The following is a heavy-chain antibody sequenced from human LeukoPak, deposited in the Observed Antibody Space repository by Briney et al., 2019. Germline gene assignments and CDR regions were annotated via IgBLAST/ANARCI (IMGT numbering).Heavy chain of an antibody. CDR1: GFTFSSYA. J-gene: IGHJ4*02. CDR3: AKDPTLIVVVIPDY. V-gene: IGHV3-23*01. Sequence: GGSLRLSCAASGFTFSSYAMSWVRQAPGKGLEWVSAISGSGGSTYYADSVKGRFTISRDNSKNTLYLQMNSLRAEDTAVYYCAKDPTLIVVVIPDYWGQGTLVTVSS. D-gene: IGHD3-22*01. CDR2: ISGSGGST.